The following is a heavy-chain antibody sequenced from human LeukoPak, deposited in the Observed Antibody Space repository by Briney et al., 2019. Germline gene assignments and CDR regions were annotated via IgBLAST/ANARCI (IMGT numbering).Heavy chain of an antibody. CDR1: GFTFSSYV. V-gene: IGHV3-23*01. CDR3: AKDRATVTTPTY. CDR2: ISAGGGGHT. Sequence: GGSLRLSCAGSGFTFSSYVMTWVRQPPGQGLEWVSGISAGGGGHTYYADSVKGRFTISRDNSKNTLYLQMSSLRAEDTAVYYCAKDRATVTTPTYWGQGTLVTVSS. D-gene: IGHD4-17*01. J-gene: IGHJ4*02.